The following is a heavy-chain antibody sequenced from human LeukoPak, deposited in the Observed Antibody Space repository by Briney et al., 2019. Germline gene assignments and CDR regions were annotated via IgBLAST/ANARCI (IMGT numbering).Heavy chain of an antibody. CDR2: IRSKANSFAT. Sequence: PGGSLRLSCEASGFSFADYDMSWVRQAPGKGLEWIGRIRSKANSFATMYAASMKGRFTISRDDSKNAAYLQIYSLKTEDTVVYFCSRGDVVRGIITTYFDYWGQGTLVTVSS. V-gene: IGHV3-73*01. D-gene: IGHD3-10*01. J-gene: IGHJ4*02. CDR3: SRGDVVRGIITTYFDY. CDR1: GFSFADYD.